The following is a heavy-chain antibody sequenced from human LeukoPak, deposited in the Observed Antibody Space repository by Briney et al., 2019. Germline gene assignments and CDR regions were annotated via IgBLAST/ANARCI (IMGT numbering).Heavy chain of an antibody. CDR2: ISYDGSNK. J-gene: IGHJ4*02. V-gene: IGHV3-30-3*01. D-gene: IGHD5-24*01. Sequence: GGSLRLSCAASGFTFSSYAMHWVRQAPGKGLEWVAVISYDGSNKYYADSVKGRFTISRDNSKNTLYLQMNSLRAEDTAVYYCATLDTIGDYWGQGTLVTVSS. CDR3: ATLDTIGDY. CDR1: GFTFSSYA.